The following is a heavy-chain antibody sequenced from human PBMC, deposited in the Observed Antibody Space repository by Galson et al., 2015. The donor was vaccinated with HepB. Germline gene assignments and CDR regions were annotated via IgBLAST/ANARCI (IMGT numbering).Heavy chain of an antibody. CDR1: GYNFNIYW. Sequence: QSGAEVKKPGESLEISCKTSGYNFNIYWIGWVRQMPGKGLEWTGIIYPDDSETRYSPSFQGQVTISVGKSISTACLQWSSLKASDTAMYYCARHEMGEGQGVINYYYYYYMDVWGQGTTVTVSS. CDR2: IYPDDSET. J-gene: IGHJ6*03. CDR3: ARHEMGEGQGVINYYYYYYMDV. V-gene: IGHV5-51*01. D-gene: IGHD3-16*02.